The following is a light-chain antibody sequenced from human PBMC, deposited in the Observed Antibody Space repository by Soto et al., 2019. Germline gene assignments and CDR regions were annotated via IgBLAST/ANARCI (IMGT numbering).Light chain of an antibody. CDR1: QSVSIN. Sequence: IVMTQSPDTLAVSPGERVTLSCRASQSVSINLGWYQQKPGQAPRALIYDTSTRAAGIAARFSASGSGTEFNLTISSLQSEDSAVYYCQQYNNWPFTFGPGTKVDIK. CDR3: QQYNNWPFT. CDR2: DTS. V-gene: IGKV3-15*01. J-gene: IGKJ3*01.